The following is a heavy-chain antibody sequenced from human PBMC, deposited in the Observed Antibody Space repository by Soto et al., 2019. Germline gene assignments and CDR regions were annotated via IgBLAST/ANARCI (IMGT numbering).Heavy chain of an antibody. Sequence: EVQLVESGGGLVQPGGSLRPSCAAFGFTFSSYTMNGVRRAPGKGLEWVSYISSSSSTIYYADSVKGRFTISRDNAKNSLYLQMNSLRAEDTAVYYCARERVGANLDYWGQGTLVTVSS. J-gene: IGHJ4*02. CDR2: ISSSSSTI. CDR3: ARERVGANLDY. CDR1: GFTFSSYT. D-gene: IGHD1-26*01. V-gene: IGHV3-48*01.